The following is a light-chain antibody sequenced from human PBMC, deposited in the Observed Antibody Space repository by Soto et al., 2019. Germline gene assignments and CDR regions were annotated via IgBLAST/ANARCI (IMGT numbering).Light chain of an antibody. CDR1: QSVSSSY. CDR2: GAS. V-gene: IGKV3-20*01. Sequence: EIVLTQSPGTLYLSPGERATLSCRASQSVSSSYLAWYQQKPGQAPRLLIYGASSRATGNPDRFSGSVSGTDFTLTISRLEPEDFAVYYCQQYGSSPITFGQGTRLEIK. J-gene: IGKJ5*01. CDR3: QQYGSSPIT.